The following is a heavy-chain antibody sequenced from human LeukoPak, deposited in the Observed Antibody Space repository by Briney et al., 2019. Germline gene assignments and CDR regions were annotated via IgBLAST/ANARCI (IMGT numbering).Heavy chain of an antibody. CDR2: VSHSGTT. Sequence: SETLSLNCGVSGYSISSGYYWGWIRQPPGKGLEWMGSVSHSGTTFYNPSLKSRVTISVDTSKNDFSLNLTSVTAADTAVYYCAREFSTGYKPRYFDYWGQGTLVTVSS. CDR3: AREFSTGYKPRYFDY. V-gene: IGHV4-38-2*01. D-gene: IGHD3/OR15-3a*01. J-gene: IGHJ4*02. CDR1: GYSISSGYY.